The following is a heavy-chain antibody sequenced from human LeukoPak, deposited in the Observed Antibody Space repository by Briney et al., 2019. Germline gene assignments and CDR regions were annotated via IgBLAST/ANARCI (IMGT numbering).Heavy chain of an antibody. D-gene: IGHD6-13*01. V-gene: IGHV4-61*01. CDR3: ASGLYNSRSDY. CDR2: IYYSGST. J-gene: IGHJ4*02. Sequence: SETLSLTCTVSGGSVSSGSYYWSGIRQPPGKGLEWIGYIYYSGSTNYNPSLKSRVTISVDTSKNQFSLKLSSVTAADTAVYYCASGLYNSRSDYWGQGTLVTVSS. CDR1: GGSVSSGSYY.